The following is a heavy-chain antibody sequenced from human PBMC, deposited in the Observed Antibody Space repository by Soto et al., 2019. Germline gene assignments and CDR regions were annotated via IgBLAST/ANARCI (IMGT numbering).Heavy chain of an antibody. CDR3: AKSSRGYDFWSGYYFDY. CDR1: GFTFSSYA. CDR2: ISGSGGST. Sequence: GGSLRLSCAASGFTFSSYAMSWVRQAPGKGLEWVSAISGSGGSTYYADSVKGRFTISRDNSKNTLYLQINSLRAEDTAVYYCAKSSRGYDFWSGYYFDYWGQGTLVTVSS. J-gene: IGHJ4*02. D-gene: IGHD3-3*01. V-gene: IGHV3-23*01.